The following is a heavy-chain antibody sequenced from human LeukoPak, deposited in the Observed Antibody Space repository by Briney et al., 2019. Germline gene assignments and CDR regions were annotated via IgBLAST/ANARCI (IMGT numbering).Heavy chain of an antibody. D-gene: IGHD2-2*01. Sequence: SETLSLTCTVSGGSISSGGYYWSWIRQPPGKGLECIGYIYHSGSTYYDPSLKSRVTISVDRSKNQFSLKLSSVTAADTAVYYCARDSKGIVVVPAAIGWFDPWGQGTLVTVSS. CDR3: ARDSKGIVVVPAAIGWFDP. V-gene: IGHV4-30-2*01. CDR1: GGSISSGGYY. J-gene: IGHJ5*02. CDR2: IYHSGST.